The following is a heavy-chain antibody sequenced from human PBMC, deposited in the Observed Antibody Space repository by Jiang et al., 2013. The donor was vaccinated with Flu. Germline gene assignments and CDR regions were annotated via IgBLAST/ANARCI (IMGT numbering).Heavy chain of an antibody. CDR2: IFSNDEK. CDR3: ARMRYECGGDCYWTFDY. Sequence: KPTQTLTLTCTVSGFSLSDLTMGVGWIRQPPGKALELLAHIFSNDEKSYSTSLRRRLTISKDTSKSQVLLTMTNMDRGDTGTYYCARMRYECGGDCYWTFDYWGQGTLVSVST. V-gene: IGHV2-26*01. CDR1: GFSLSDLTMG. D-gene: IGHD2-21*02. J-gene: IGHJ4*02.